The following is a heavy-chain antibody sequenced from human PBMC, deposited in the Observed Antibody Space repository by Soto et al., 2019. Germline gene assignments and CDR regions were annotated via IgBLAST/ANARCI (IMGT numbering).Heavy chain of an antibody. CDR1: GFTFSSYA. Sequence: EVQLLESGGGLVQPGGSLRLSCAASGFTFSSYAMRWVRQAPGKGLEWVSAISGSGGSTYYADSVKGRFTISRDNSKNTLYRQMNSLRAEDTAVCYCARRGSGSYSAYWGQGTLVTVSS. V-gene: IGHV3-23*01. D-gene: IGHD1-26*01. CDR2: ISGSGGST. J-gene: IGHJ4*02. CDR3: ARRGSGSYSAY.